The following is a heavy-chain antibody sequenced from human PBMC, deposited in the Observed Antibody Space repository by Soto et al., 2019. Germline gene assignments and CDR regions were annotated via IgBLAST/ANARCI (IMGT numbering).Heavy chain of an antibody. CDR3: ARDREVRYFDWSYPGFDP. Sequence: GASVKVSCKASGYTFTGYYMHWVRQAPGQGLEWMGWINPNSGGTNYAQKFQGRVTMTRDTSISTAYMELSRLRSDDTAVYYCARDREVRYFDWSYPGFDPWGQGTLVTVSS. CDR2: INPNSGGT. D-gene: IGHD3-9*01. J-gene: IGHJ5*02. CDR1: GYTFTGYY. V-gene: IGHV1-2*02.